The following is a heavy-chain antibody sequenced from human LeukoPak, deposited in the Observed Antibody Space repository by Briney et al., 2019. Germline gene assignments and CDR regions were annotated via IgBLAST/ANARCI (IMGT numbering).Heavy chain of an antibody. CDR2: IYWDDDK. D-gene: IGHD3-22*01. Sequence: SGPTLVNPTQTLTLTCTFSGFSLSTSGVGVGWIRQPPGKALEWLALIYWDDDKWYSPSLESRLTITKDTSKNQVVLTMTNMDPVDTATYYCAHSYSSGYYPYAFDIWGQGTMVTVSS. CDR1: GFSLSTSGVG. V-gene: IGHV2-5*02. CDR3: AHSYSSGYYPYAFDI. J-gene: IGHJ3*02.